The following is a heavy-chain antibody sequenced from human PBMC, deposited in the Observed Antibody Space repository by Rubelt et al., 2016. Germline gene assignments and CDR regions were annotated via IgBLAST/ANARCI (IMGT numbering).Heavy chain of an antibody. CDR2: INWVGGNT. V-gene: IGHV3-20*04. CDR1: GFTFDHYG. CDR3: ARVAEDVITDYMDV. D-gene: IGHD2/OR15-2a*01. Sequence: EVQLVESGGRVVRPGGSLTLSCVASGFTFDHYGMSWVRQAPGKGLEWVSGINWVGGNTGYADSVKGRFTISRDKAKMALYLQMSSLRAEDTALYYCARVAEDVITDYMDVWGKGTTVTVSS. J-gene: IGHJ6*03.